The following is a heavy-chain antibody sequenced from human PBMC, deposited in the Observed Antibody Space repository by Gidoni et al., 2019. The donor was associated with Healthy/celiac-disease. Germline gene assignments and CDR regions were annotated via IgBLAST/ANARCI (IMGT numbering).Heavy chain of an antibody. V-gene: IGHV3-23*01. Sequence: EVQLLESGGGLVQPGGSLRLSCAASGFTFSSYTMSCVRQAPGKGLVWVSAISGSGGSTYYADSVKGRFTISRDNSKNTLYLQMNSLRAEDTAVYYCAKKALRALGPNWFDPWGQGTLVTVSS. CDR3: AKKALRALGPNWFDP. CDR2: ISGSGGST. J-gene: IGHJ5*02. CDR1: GFTFSSYT.